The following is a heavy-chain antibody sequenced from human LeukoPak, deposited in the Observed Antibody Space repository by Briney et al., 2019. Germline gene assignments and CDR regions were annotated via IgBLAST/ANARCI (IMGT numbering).Heavy chain of an antibody. J-gene: IGHJ4*02. Sequence: SETLSLTCTVSGGSISGYYGSWIRQPPGKGLEWIGYIFYSGSANYNPSLKSRVTISVDTSKNQFSLKLSSVTAADTAVYYCARDYYDSSGYYRGFDYWGQGTLVTVSS. V-gene: IGHV4-59*01. CDR3: ARDYYDSSGYYRGFDY. CDR2: IFYSGSA. CDR1: GGSISGYY. D-gene: IGHD3-22*01.